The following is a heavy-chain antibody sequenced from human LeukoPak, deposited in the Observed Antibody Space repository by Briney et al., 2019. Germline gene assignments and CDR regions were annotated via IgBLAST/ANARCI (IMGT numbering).Heavy chain of an antibody. V-gene: IGHV3-9*01. D-gene: IGHD3-9*01. Sequence: SLRLSCAASGFTFDDYAMHWVRQAPGKGLEWVSGISWNSGSIGYADSVKGRFTISRDNAKNSLYLQMNSLRAEDTALYYCAKGGVILTGYYAFWGQGTLVTVSS. CDR2: ISWNSGSI. CDR3: AKGGVILTGYYAF. CDR1: GFTFDDYA. J-gene: IGHJ4*02.